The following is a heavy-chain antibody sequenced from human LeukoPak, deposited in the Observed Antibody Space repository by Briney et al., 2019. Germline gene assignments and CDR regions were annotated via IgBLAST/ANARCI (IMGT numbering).Heavy chain of an antibody. J-gene: IGHJ4*02. V-gene: IGHV1-18*01. CDR2: ISGYNGNT. D-gene: IGHD3-22*01. Sequence: ASVKVSCKASGYIFTSYGISWVRQAPGQALEWMGWISGYNGNTNYAQKLQGRVTMTTDTSTSTAYMELRSLRSDDTAVYYCARDFHSSGYYHYFHYWGQGTLVTVSS. CDR3: ARDFHSSGYYHYFHY. CDR1: GYIFTSYG.